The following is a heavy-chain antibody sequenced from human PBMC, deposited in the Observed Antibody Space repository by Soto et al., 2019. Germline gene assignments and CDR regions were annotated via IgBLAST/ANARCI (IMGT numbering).Heavy chain of an antibody. D-gene: IGHD5-12*01. V-gene: IGHV4-59*01. CDR2: IHHSGST. Sequence: SETLSLTCTVSGASISSYYWSWIRQSPGKGLEWIAWIHHSGSTSYNPALRSRVTTSVDTSKNQFSLNLHSMTAADTAVYYCTRDRWLDYWGQGTLVTVS. J-gene: IGHJ4*02. CDR3: TRDRWLDY. CDR1: GASISSYY.